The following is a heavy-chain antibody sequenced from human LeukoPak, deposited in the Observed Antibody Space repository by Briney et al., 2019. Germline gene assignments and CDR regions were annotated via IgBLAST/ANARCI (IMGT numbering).Heavy chain of an antibody. CDR1: GFTFSDYY. CDR3: ARDRIAAAGFDY. CDR2: IWYDGSNK. Sequence: PGGSLRLSCAASGFTFSDYYMSWTRQAPGKGLEWVAVIWYDGSNKYYADSVKGRFTISRDNSKNTLYLQMNSLRAEDTAVYYCARDRIAAAGFDYWGQGTLVTVSS. J-gene: IGHJ4*02. V-gene: IGHV3-33*08. D-gene: IGHD6-13*01.